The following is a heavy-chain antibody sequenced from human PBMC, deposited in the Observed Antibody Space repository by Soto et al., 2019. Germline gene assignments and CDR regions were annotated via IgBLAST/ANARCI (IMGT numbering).Heavy chain of an antibody. CDR1: GFTFTRYS. V-gene: IGHV3-21*06. CDR2: ISSTTNYI. J-gene: IGHJ4*02. Sequence: GGSLRLSCAASGFTFTRYSMNWVRQAPGKGLEWVSSISSTTNYIYYGDSMKGRFTISRDNAKNSLYLEMNSLRAEDTAVYYCARESEDLPSNFDYWGQGPLVTVYS. CDR3: ARESEDLPSNFDY.